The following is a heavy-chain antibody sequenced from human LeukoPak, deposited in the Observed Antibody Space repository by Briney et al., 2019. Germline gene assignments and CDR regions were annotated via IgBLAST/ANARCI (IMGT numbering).Heavy chain of an antibody. CDR1: GFTFSSYG. D-gene: IGHD3-22*01. Sequence: GGSLRLSCAASGFTFSSYGVHWVRQAPGKGLEWVAVISYDGSNKYYADSVKGRFTISRDNAKNSLYLQMNSLRAEDTAVYYCARSYYYDSSGYPLRYWGQGTLVTVSS. CDR3: ARSYYYDSSGYPLRY. V-gene: IGHV3-30*03. J-gene: IGHJ4*02. CDR2: ISYDGSNK.